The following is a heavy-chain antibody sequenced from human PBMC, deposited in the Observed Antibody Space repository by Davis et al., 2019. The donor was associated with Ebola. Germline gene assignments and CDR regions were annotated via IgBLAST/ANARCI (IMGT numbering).Heavy chain of an antibody. Sequence: PSETLSLTCTVSGGSISSSSYYWGWIRQPPGKGLEWIGSFYYSGSTYYNPSLKSRVTISVDTSKNQFSLKLSSVTAADTAVYYCARTTVTTLYYYGMDVWGQGTTVTVSS. D-gene: IGHD4-17*01. CDR3: ARTTVTTLYYYGMDV. CDR1: GGSISSSSYY. CDR2: FYYSGST. V-gene: IGHV4-39*01. J-gene: IGHJ6*02.